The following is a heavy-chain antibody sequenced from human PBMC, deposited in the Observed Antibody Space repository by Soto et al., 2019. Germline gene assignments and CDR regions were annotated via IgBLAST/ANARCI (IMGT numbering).Heavy chain of an antibody. CDR3: ATKGESEFDY. Sequence: QVQLVESGGDVVQPGRSLRLSCAASGFTFSSYGMHWVRQAPGKGLEWVAVISYDGSNKYYADSVKGRFTISRDNSKNTLYLQMNSLRAEDTAVYYCATKGESEFDYWGQGTLVTVSS. V-gene: IGHV3-30*03. J-gene: IGHJ4*02. CDR2: ISYDGSNK. D-gene: IGHD3-10*01. CDR1: GFTFSSYG.